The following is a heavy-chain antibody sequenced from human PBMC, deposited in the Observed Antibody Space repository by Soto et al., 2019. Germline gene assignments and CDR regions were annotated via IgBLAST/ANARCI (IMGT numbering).Heavy chain of an antibody. V-gene: IGHV3-30-3*01. CDR3: ARDMGNYDFWCSYYGSYYYGMDV. D-gene: IGHD3-3*01. CDR1: GFTFSSYA. Sequence: PGGSLRLSCAASGFTFSSYAMHWVRQAPGKGLEWVAVISYDGSNKYYADSVKGRFTISRDNSKNTLYLQMNSLRAEDTAVYYCARDMGNYDFWCSYYGSYYYGMDVRRQATTVTVSS. J-gene: IGHJ6*02. CDR2: ISYDGSNK.